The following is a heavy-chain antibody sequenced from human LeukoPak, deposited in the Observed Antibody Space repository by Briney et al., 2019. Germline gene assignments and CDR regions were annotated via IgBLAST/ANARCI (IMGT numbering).Heavy chain of an antibody. CDR1: GYTFTGYY. CDR3: ARGHGSSGYYSGY. CDR2: INPNSGGT. D-gene: IGHD3-22*01. V-gene: IGHV1-2*02. J-gene: IGHJ4*02. Sequence: ASVKVSCKASGYTFTGYYLHLVRQAPGQGLEWMGWINPNSGGTNYAQKFQGRVTMTRDTSNTTAYMELSRLRSDETAVYYCARGHGSSGYYSGYWGQGTLVTVSS.